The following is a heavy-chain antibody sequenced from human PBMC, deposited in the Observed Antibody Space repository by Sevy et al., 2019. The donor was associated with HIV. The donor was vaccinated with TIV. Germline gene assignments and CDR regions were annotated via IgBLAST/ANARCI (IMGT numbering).Heavy chain of an antibody. V-gene: IGHV3-23*01. D-gene: IGHD3-22*01. Sequence: GGSLRLSCAASGFTFNTHVMNWVRQAPGKGLEWVSCISGFGNTYYADSVRGRFTISRDNAKNTLYLQMNSLRADDTAVYYCAKVLNPALESMMEVTVRSLKGFDVWGQGTMVTVSS. J-gene: IGHJ3*01. CDR1: GFTFNTHV. CDR3: AKVLNPALESMMEVTVRSLKGFDV. CDR2: ISGFGNT.